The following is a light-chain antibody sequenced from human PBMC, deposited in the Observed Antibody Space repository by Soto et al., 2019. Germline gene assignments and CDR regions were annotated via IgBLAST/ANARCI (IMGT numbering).Light chain of an antibody. CDR2: VNTDGRH. CDR1: SGHSSNA. Sequence: QPVLTQSPSASASLGASVKLTCTLSSGHSSNAIAWHQQQPEKGPRYLMKVNTDGRHSKGDGIPDRFSRSSSGAERYLTISSLQSEDEADYYCQTWGTGPWVFGGGTKLTVL. V-gene: IGLV4-69*01. J-gene: IGLJ3*02. CDR3: QTWGTGPWV.